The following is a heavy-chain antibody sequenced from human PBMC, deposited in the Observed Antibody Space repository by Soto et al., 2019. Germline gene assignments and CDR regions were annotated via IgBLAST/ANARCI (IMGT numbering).Heavy chain of an antibody. D-gene: IGHD1-26*01. CDR1: GGTFSSYA. J-gene: IGHJ5*02. CDR2: ILPIFGTA. V-gene: IGHV1-69*01. CDR3: AGGVGSSGNTWFDP. Sequence: QVQLVQSGAEVKKPGSSVKVSCKASGGTFSSYAISWVRQAPGQGLEWMGGILPIFGTANYAQKFQGRVTIASAESTSTAYMGLSSLSTDVTAVSYCAGGVGSSGNTWFDPWGQGTLVTVSS.